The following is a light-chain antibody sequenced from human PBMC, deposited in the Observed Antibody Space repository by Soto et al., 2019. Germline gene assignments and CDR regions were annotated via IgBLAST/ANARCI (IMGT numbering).Light chain of an antibody. CDR1: TGTVTSGHF. Sequence: QAVVTQEPSLTVSPGGTVTLTCGSSTGTVTSGHFAYWFQQKPGQAPKTLIHDTRDKHSWTPDRFSGSLLGDKAALTLSGAQPEDEAEYYCQTWGTGILVFGGGTKLTVL. J-gene: IGLJ3*02. CDR3: QTWGTGILV. V-gene: IGLV7-46*01. CDR2: DTR.